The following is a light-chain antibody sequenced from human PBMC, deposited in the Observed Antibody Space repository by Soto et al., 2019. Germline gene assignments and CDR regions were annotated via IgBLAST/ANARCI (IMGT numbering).Light chain of an antibody. Sequence: DIQMTQSPSSLSASVGDRVTITCRASQGISDFLAWYQQKPGKVPKLLIYATSTLQSGVPSRFSGSGFGTDFTLTISSLQPEDVATYYCQKYNSVPRTFGPGTKVDIK. CDR1: QGISDF. V-gene: IGKV1-27*01. CDR3: QKYNSVPRT. CDR2: ATS. J-gene: IGKJ3*01.